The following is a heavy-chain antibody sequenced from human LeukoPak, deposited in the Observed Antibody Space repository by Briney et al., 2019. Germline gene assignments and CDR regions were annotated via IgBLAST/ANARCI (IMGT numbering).Heavy chain of an antibody. V-gene: IGHV3-7*01. CDR2: IKTDGSQI. Sequence: GGSLRLSCVASGFTFSSHWMTWVRQAPGKGLEWVANIKTDGSQIYYVDSVKGRFTISRDNAKNSLYLQMNSLRAEDTAVYYCAREWVVVITGAFDIWGQGTMVTVSS. J-gene: IGHJ3*02. CDR1: GFTFSSHW. CDR3: AREWVVVITGAFDI. D-gene: IGHD3-22*01.